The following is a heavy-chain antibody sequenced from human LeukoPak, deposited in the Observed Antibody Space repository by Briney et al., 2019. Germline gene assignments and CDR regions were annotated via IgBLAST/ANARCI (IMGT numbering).Heavy chain of an antibody. Sequence: SQTLSLTCTVSGGSISSGDYYWRWIRQPPGKGLEWIGYIYYSESTYYNPSLKSRVTISVDTSKNQFSPKLSSVTAADTAVYYCARDSALLRRPFDYWGQGTLVTVSS. CDR1: GGSISSGDYY. V-gene: IGHV4-30-4*01. CDR2: IYYSEST. CDR3: ARDSALLRRPFDY. J-gene: IGHJ4*02. D-gene: IGHD2-15*01.